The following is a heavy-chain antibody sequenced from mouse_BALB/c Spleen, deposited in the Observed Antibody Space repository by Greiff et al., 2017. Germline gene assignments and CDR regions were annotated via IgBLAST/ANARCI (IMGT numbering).Heavy chain of an antibody. CDR2: ISSGGSYT. J-gene: IGHJ2*01. CDR3: ARGGSYYFDY. CDR1: GFTFSSYA. V-gene: IGHV5-9-4*01. Sequence: EVKLVESGGGLVKPGGSLKLSCAASGFTFSSYAMSWVRQSPEKRLEWVAEISSGGSYTYYPDTVTGRFTISRDNAKNTLYLEMSSLRSEDTAMYYCARGGSYYFDYWGQGTTLTVSS.